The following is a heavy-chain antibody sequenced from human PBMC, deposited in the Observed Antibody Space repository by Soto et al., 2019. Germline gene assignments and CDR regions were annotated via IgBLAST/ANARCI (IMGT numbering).Heavy chain of an antibody. D-gene: IGHD2-2*01. Sequence: QPGWSLRLSCASSGFTFSSYAMSLVRQAPGKGLEWVSAISGSGGSTYYADSVKGRFTISRDNSKNTLYLQMNSLRAEDTAVYYCARSGSSTSCPSCLDFDYWGQGTLVTVSS. CDR3: ARSGSSTSCPSCLDFDY. CDR2: ISGSGGST. J-gene: IGHJ4*02. CDR1: GFTFSSYA. V-gene: IGHV3-23*01.